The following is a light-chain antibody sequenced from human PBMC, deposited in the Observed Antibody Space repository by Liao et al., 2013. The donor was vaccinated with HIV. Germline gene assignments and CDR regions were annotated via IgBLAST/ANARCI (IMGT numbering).Light chain of an antibody. V-gene: IGLV3-21*01. CDR2: YDA. CDR3: QSADSSATCPV. J-gene: IGLJ3*02. CDR1: NIGSIS. Sequence: SYMLTQPPSVSVAPGETARITCGEKNIGSISVHWYQQRPGQAPTLLIFYDADRPSGIPERFSGSSSGTTVTLTISGVQAEDEADYYCQSADSSATCPVFGGGTKLTVL.